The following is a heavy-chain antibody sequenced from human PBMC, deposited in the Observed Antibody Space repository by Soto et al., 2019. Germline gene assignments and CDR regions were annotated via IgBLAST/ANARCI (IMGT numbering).Heavy chain of an antibody. V-gene: IGHV3-21*01. CDR3: ARRQEDYDLLTAYYMRYFDI. J-gene: IGHJ2*01. Sequence: EVQLVESGGGLVKPGGSLRLSCVASGFTFSSYNMNWFRQAPGKGLEWVSSISSSSSYRDYADSVKGRFTTSRDNAKNSLYLQMNSLRAEDTALYYCARRQEDYDLLTAYYMRYFDIWGRGTLVTVSS. D-gene: IGHD3-9*01. CDR1: GFTFSSYN. CDR2: ISSSSSYR.